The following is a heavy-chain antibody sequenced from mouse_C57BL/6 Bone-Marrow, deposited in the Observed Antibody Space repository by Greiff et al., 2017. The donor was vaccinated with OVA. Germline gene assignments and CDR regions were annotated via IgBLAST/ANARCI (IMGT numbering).Heavy chain of an antibody. CDR2: INPSSGYP. J-gene: IGHJ3*01. D-gene: IGHD2-4*01. Sequence: VQLQQSGAELARPGASVKMSCKASGYTFTSYTMHWVKQRPGQGLEGIGYINPSSGYPKYNQKFKDKATLTADKSSSTAYMQLSSLTSEDSAVYYCARKDYDYDGPFAYWGQGTLVTVSA. CDR1: GYTFTSYT. V-gene: IGHV1-4*01. CDR3: ARKDYDYDGPFAY.